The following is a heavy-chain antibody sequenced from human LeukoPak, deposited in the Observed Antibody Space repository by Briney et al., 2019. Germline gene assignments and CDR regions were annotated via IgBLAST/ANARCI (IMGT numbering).Heavy chain of an antibody. Sequence: ATVKVSCKASGYTFTSFYMHWVRQAPGQGLEWMGMINPIGGRTSYAQRSQGRVTITRDTSASTLYMELSSLRSEDTAVYYCARAVGRHFDYWGQGTLVTDSS. V-gene: IGHV1-46*01. J-gene: IGHJ4*02. CDR2: INPIGGRT. D-gene: IGHD1-26*01. CDR3: ARAVGRHFDY. CDR1: GYTFTSFY.